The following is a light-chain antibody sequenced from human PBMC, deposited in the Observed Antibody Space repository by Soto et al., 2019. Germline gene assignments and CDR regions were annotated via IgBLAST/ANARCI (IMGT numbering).Light chain of an antibody. V-gene: IGKV1-39*01. CDR1: HTIPTL. J-gene: IGKJ4*01. CDR3: QQSYNAPRT. CDR2: SAS. Sequence: DIQFTQSPDSLSASVGDRVTITCRASHTIPTLLNWYQQKSGKAPTVLIYSASTLQSGVPSRISGSGSGTDFTLTINGLQPEDFATYYCQQSYNAPRTFGGGTKVDIK.